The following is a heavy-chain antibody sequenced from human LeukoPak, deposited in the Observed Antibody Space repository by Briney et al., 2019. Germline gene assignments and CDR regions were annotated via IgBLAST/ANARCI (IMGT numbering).Heavy chain of an antibody. J-gene: IGHJ4*02. Sequence: PGGSLRLSCAASGFTLTSNYMSWVRQAPGKGLEWVSVIYSGGSTYYADSIKGRFTISRDNTKNTLYLQMNSLRAENAAVYYCARVGWLRFLASWGQGTLVTVSS. V-gene: IGHV3-53*01. CDR1: GFTLTSNY. D-gene: IGHD5-12*01. CDR2: IYSGGST. CDR3: ARVGWLRFLAS.